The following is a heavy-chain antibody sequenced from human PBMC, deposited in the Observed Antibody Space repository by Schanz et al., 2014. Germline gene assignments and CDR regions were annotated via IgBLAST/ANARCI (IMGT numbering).Heavy chain of an antibody. CDR2: ISSSSTYI. J-gene: IGHJ5*02. CDR1: GFTFSDYY. CDR3: STLPAYFYDSGSYSWFDP. D-gene: IGHD3-10*01. Sequence: QVQVVESGGCLVKPGGSLRLSCAASGFTFSDYYMTWIRQAPGKGLERVSYISSSSTYINYADSVKGRFTISRDDSKSAVYLQMSGLRTEDTAFYYCSTLPAYFYDSGSYSWFDPWGPGTLVTVSS. V-gene: IGHV3-11*05.